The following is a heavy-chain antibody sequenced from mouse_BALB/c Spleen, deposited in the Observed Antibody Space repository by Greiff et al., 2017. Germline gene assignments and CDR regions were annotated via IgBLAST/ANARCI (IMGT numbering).Heavy chain of an antibody. V-gene: IGHV1-80*01. CDR2: IYPGDGDT. Sequence: QVQLQQSGAELVRPGSSVKISCKASGYAFSSYWMNWVKQRPGQGLEWIGQIYPGDGDTNYNGKFKGKATLTADKSSSTAYMQLSSLTSEDSAVYFCAREGPCTTVRSYFDYWGQGTTLTVSS. J-gene: IGHJ2*01. D-gene: IGHD1-1*01. CDR3: AREGPCTTVRSYFDY. CDR1: GYAFSSYW.